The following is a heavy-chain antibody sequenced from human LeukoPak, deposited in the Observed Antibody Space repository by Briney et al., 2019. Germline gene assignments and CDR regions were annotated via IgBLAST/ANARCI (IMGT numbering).Heavy chain of an antibody. CDR2: IYYTGST. CDR1: GGSISTYY. D-gene: IGHD5-12*01. Sequence: TSETLSLTCTVSGGSISTYYWSWIRQPPGKGLEWIGYIYYTGSTNHNPSLKSRVTISVDTSKNQFSLKLSSVTAADTAVYYCARVVYSGYDFRGAMDVWGKGTTVTVSS. J-gene: IGHJ6*03. CDR3: ARVVYSGYDFRGAMDV. V-gene: IGHV4-59*01.